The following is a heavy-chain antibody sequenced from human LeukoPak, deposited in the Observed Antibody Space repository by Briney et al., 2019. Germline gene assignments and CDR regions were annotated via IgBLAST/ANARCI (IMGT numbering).Heavy chain of an antibody. Sequence: GGSLRLSCAASGFSFSSYEMNWVRQAPGKGLEWVSNISSSGSTKYYADSVKGRFTVSRDNAKNSLYLQMNSLRAGDTGVYYCTKLAVASADSRGQGTLVTVSS. CDR2: ISSSGSTK. CDR3: TKLAVASADS. J-gene: IGHJ4*02. CDR1: GFSFSSYE. D-gene: IGHD6-19*01. V-gene: IGHV3-48*03.